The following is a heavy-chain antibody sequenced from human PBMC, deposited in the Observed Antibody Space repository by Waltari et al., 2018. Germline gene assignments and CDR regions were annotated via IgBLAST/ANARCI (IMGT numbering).Heavy chain of an antibody. CDR1: GFTFSSYW. V-gene: IGHV3-7*01. Sequence: EVQLVESGGGLVQPGGSLRLSCAASGFTFSSYWMSWVGQAPGKGLEWVANIKQDGSEKYYVDSVKGRFTISRDNAKNSLYLQMNSLRAEDTAVYYCARDSPVGATKGWGQGTLVTVSS. CDR3: ARDSPVGATKG. CDR2: IKQDGSEK. D-gene: IGHD1-26*01. J-gene: IGHJ4*02.